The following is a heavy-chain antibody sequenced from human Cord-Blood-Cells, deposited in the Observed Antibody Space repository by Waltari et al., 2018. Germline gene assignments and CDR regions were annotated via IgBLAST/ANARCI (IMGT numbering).Heavy chain of an antibody. CDR2: IYHSGST. V-gene: IGHV4-38-2*02. Sequence: QVQLQESGTGLVKPSETLSLTCTVSGYSISSGYYWGWIRQPPGKGLEWLGSIYHSGSTYYNPSLKSRVTISVDTSKNQFSLKLSSVTAADTAVYYCARGPIQLDYWGQGTLVTVSS. J-gene: IGHJ4*02. CDR1: GYSISSGYY. CDR3: ARGPIQLDY. D-gene: IGHD6-6*01.